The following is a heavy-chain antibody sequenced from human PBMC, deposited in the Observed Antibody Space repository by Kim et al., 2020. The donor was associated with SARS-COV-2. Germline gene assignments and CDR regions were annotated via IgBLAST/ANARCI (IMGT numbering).Heavy chain of an antibody. CDR2: INPNNGGT. J-gene: IGHJ6*02. CDR1: GYTFSDYY. D-gene: IGHD5-18*01. CDR3: ARDLKEREYSYDLYYYYGMGV. Sequence: ASVKVSCKASGYTFSDYYIHWVRQAPGQGLEWMGRINPNNGGTNYAQKFQGRVTMTRDTSISTAYMELSRLRSDDAAVYYCARDLKEREYSYDLYYYYGMGVWGHGTAVTVSS. V-gene: IGHV1-2*06.